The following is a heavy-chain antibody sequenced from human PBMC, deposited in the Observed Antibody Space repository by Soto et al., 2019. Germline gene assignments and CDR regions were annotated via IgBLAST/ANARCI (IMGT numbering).Heavy chain of an antibody. CDR1: GYTFTSYG. J-gene: IGHJ4*02. V-gene: IGHV1-3*01. CDR2: INPGNGNT. D-gene: IGHD3-22*01. Sequence: ASVKVSCKASGYTFTSYGINWVRQAPGRGLEWMGWINPGNGNTKYSQQFQGRVIIDRDTSASTAYMELSSLRSEDTAVYYCARGGYFDSSNYLAYWGLGTLLTVSS. CDR3: ARGGYFDSSNYLAY.